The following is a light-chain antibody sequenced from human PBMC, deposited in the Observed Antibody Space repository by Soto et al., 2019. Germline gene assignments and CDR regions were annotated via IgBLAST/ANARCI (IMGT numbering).Light chain of an antibody. J-gene: IGLJ3*02. CDR3: SSFTSSETRV. V-gene: IGLV2-18*02. Sequence: QSVLTQPPSVSGSPGQSVTISCTGTSSDVGGYNRVSWYQQPPGTAPKLMIYEVNNRPSGVPDRFSGSKSGNTASLTISGLQAEDEADYYCSSFTSSETRVFGGGTKLTVL. CDR2: EVN. CDR1: SSDVGGYNR.